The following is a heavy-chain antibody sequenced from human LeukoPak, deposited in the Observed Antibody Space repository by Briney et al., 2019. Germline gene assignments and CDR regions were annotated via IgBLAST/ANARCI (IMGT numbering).Heavy chain of an antibody. V-gene: IGHV3-74*01. CDR3: ARGFPLPHDY. Sequence: PGGSLRLSCAASGFTFSSYWMNWVRQAPGKGLVWVSRIASDGSSTTYADSVKGRFSISRDNAKNSLYLQMNSLRAEDTAVYYCARGFPLPHDYWGQGTLVTVSS. CDR1: GFTFSSYW. CDR2: IASDGSST. J-gene: IGHJ4*02.